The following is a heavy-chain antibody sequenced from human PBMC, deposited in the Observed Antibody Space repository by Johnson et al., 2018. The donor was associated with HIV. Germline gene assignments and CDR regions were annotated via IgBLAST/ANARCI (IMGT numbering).Heavy chain of an antibody. V-gene: IGHV3-11*01. J-gene: IGHJ3*02. CDR2: ISSSGSPI. D-gene: IGHD2-21*01. CDR1: GFSFSDYY. Sequence: QVQLVESGGGLVKPGGSLRLSCAASGFSFSDYYMSWIRQAPGKGLEWVSYISSSGSPIYYADFVKGRFTISRDNAKNSLYLQMNSLRAEDTAVYYCASEPFPIDAFDIWGQGTMVTVSS. CDR3: ASEPFPIDAFDI.